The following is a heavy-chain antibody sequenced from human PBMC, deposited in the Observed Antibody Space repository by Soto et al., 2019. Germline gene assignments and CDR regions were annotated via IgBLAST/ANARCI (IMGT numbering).Heavy chain of an antibody. CDR1: GGSISSSSYY. V-gene: IGHV4-39*01. Sequence: QLQLQESGPGLVKPSETLSLTCTVSGGSISSSSYYWGWIRQPPGKGLEWIGSIYYSGSTYYNPSLKSRVTISVDTSKNQFSLKLSSVTSSDTAVYYCARLRDTAMVLVGYWGQGTLVTVSS. CDR3: ARLRDTAMVLVGY. J-gene: IGHJ1*01. D-gene: IGHD5-18*01. CDR2: IYYSGST.